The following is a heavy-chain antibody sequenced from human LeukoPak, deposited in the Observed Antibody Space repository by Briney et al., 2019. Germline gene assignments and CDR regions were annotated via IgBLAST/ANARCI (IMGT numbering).Heavy chain of an antibody. J-gene: IGHJ4*02. CDR1: GFTVSSNY. Sequence: GGSLRLSCAASGFTVSSNYMSWVRQAPGKGLEWVSVIYSGGSTYYADSVKGRFTISRDNSKNTLYLQMNSLRAEDTAVYYCARDSPWQPDPYWGQGTLVTVSS. CDR3: ARDSPWQPDPY. V-gene: IGHV3-66*01. CDR2: IYSGGST. D-gene: IGHD1-14*01.